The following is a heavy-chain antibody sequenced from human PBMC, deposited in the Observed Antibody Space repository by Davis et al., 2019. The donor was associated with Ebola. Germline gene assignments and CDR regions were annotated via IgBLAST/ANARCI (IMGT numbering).Heavy chain of an antibody. Sequence: GESLKISCEASGFTFSSYAMNWVRQAPGKGLEWVAVISYDGSNKYYADSVKGRFTISRDNSKNTLYLQMNSLRAEDTAVYYCATFRSSSSVYWGQGTLVTVSS. CDR1: GFTFSSYA. D-gene: IGHD6-6*01. CDR2: ISYDGSNK. J-gene: IGHJ4*02. V-gene: IGHV3-30*03. CDR3: ATFRSSSSVY.